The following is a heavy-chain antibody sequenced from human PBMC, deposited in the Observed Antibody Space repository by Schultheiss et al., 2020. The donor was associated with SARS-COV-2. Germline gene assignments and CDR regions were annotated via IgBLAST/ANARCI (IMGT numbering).Heavy chain of an antibody. V-gene: IGHV4-59*01. CDR3: ARDGFLYYPNWFDS. CDR2: VSSSRSG. Sequence: SETLSLTCTVSGDSISSFYWSWIRQSPGKGLEWIGYVSSSRSGIYNASLKSRVIISVDTSKNQFSLNLNSVTAADTAVYYCARDGFLYYPNWFDSWGRGTLVTVSS. CDR1: GDSISSFY. D-gene: IGHD3-10*01. J-gene: IGHJ5*01.